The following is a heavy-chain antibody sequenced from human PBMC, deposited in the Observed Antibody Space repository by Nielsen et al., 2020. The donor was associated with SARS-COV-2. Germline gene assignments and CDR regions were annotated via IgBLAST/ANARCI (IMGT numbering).Heavy chain of an antibody. V-gene: IGHV3-33*01. D-gene: IGHD6-13*01. CDR1: GFTFSSYG. CDR3: AREGIAAAVYYFDY. CDR2: IWYDGSNK. J-gene: IGHJ4*02. Sequence: GESLKISCAASGFTFSSYGMHWVRQAPGKGLEWVAVIWYDGSNKYYADSVKGRFTISRDNSKNTLYLQMNSLRAEDTAVYYCAREGIAAAVYYFDYWGQGTLVTVSS.